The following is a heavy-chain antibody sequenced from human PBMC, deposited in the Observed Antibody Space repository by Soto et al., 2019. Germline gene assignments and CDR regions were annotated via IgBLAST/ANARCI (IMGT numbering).Heavy chain of an antibody. CDR2: ISSSGSTT. Sequence: WGSLRLSCAASGFTFIDYYIIFIRHSPLKWLEWVSCISSSGSTTYYADSVKGRFTISRDNAKNSLSLQMNSLRAEDTAVYYCARDYCSSTTCPNYGMDVWGQGTTVTVSS. CDR3: ARDYCSSTTCPNYGMDV. J-gene: IGHJ6*02. D-gene: IGHD2-2*01. V-gene: IGHV3-11*01. CDR1: GFTFIDYY.